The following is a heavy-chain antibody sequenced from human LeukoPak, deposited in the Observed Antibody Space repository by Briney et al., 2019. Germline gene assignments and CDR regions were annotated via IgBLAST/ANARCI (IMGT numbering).Heavy chain of an antibody. D-gene: IGHD3-10*01. V-gene: IGHV4-34*01. CDR1: VGSFSGYY. CDR2: INHSGST. Sequence: SETLSLTCAVYVGSFSGYYWSWIRQPPGKGLEGIGEINHSGSTNYNSSLKSRVTISVDTSKNQFSLKQSSVTAADTAVYYCARGYYGSGSHCCHMDVWGKGTTITVS. J-gene: IGHJ6*03. CDR3: ARGYYGSGSHCCHMDV.